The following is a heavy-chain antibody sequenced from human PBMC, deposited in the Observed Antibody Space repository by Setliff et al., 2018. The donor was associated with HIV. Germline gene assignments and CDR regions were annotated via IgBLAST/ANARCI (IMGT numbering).Heavy chain of an antibody. CDR1: GGFISSSSYY. J-gene: IGHJ4*02. Sequence: SETLSLTCTVSGGFISSSSYYWGWIRQPPGKGLEWIGSIFNDGRTYYNPSLKSRITIPMDTSTNQFSLKLSSVTAADTAVYFCARHFPSISLFFGDPGPFDRWGQGALVTVSS. D-gene: IGHD3-10*01. CDR3: ARHFPSISLFFGDPGPFDR. V-gene: IGHV4-39*01. CDR2: IFNDGRT.